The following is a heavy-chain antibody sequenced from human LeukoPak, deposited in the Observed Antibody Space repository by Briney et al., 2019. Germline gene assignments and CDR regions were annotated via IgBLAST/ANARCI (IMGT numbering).Heavy chain of an antibody. V-gene: IGHV4-59*01. CDR1: GGSISSYY. D-gene: IGHD3-10*01. CDR2: IYYSGST. CDR3: ASSNTYGSGSYYTY. J-gene: IGHJ4*02. Sequence: PSETLSLTFTVSGGSISSYYWSWIRQPPGKGLEWIGYIYYSGSTNYNPSLKSRVTISVDTSKNQFSLKLSSVTAADTAVYYCASSNTYGSGSYYTYWGQGTLVTVSS.